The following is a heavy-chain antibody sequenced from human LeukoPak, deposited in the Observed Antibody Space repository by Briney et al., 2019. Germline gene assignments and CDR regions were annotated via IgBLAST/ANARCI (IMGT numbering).Heavy chain of an antibody. CDR3: AKGPNYFDS. CDR1: GFSFSNYW. J-gene: IGHJ4*02. CDR2: MNSDGSAT. Sequence: GGSLRLSCAAPGFSFSNYWMHWVRQAPGKGLVWVTRMNSDGSATYYADSVQGRFTISRDNAKNTLYLQMNSLRAEDTAMYFCAKGPNYFDSWGQETLVTVSS. V-gene: IGHV3-74*01.